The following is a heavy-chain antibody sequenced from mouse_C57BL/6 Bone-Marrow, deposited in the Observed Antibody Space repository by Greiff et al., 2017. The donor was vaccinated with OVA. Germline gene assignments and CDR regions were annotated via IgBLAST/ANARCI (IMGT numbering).Heavy chain of an antibody. Sequence: DVQLQESGTVLARPGASVKMSCKTSGYTFTSYWMHWVKQRPGQGLEWIGAIYPGNSDTSYNQKFKGKAKLTAVTSASTAYMELSSLTNEDSAVYYCTRSPYYGSSRWFAYWGQGTLVTVSA. CDR3: TRSPYYGSSRWFAY. D-gene: IGHD1-1*01. CDR2: IYPGNSDT. V-gene: IGHV1-5*01. J-gene: IGHJ3*01. CDR1: GYTFTSYW.